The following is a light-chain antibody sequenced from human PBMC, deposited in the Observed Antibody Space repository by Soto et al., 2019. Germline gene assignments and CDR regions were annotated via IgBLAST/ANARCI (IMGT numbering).Light chain of an antibody. CDR1: QNINEW. CDR3: QRYNSYSRT. CDR2: DAS. Sequence: DLQMTQSPSTLSASVGDRVTITCRASQNINEWLAWYQQKPGKAPKFLIYDASILESGVPSRFSGSGSGTEFTLTISSLQPDDFATYYCQRYNSYSRTFGQGTKVEIK. J-gene: IGKJ1*01. V-gene: IGKV1-5*01.